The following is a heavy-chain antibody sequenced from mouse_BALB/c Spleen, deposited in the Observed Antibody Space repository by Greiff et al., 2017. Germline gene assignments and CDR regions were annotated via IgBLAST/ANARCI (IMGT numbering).Heavy chain of an antibody. CDR3: ARSRAMITDY. J-gene: IGHJ2*01. Sequence: EVNVVESGGGLVQPGGSRKLSCAASGFTFSSFGMHWVRQAPEKGLEWVAYISSGSSTIYYADTVKGRFTISRDNPKNTLFLQMTSLRSEDTAMYYCARSRAMITDYWGQGTTLTVSS. D-gene: IGHD2-4*01. V-gene: IGHV5-17*02. CDR2: ISSGSSTI. CDR1: GFTFSSFG.